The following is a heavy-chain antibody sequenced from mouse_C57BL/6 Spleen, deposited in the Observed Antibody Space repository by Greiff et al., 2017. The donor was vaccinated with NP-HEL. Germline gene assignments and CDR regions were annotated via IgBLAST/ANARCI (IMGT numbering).Heavy chain of an antibody. V-gene: IGHV1-26*01. CDR1: GYTFTDYY. D-gene: IGHD1-1*01. J-gene: IGHJ1*03. CDR3: ARGYYYGSSYVWYFDV. Sequence: VQLQQSGPELVKPGASVKISCKASGYTFTDYYMNWVKQSHGKSLEWIGDINPNNGGTSYNQKFKGKATLTVDKSSSTAYMELRSLTSEDSAVYYCARGYYYGSSYVWYFDVWGTGTTVTVSS. CDR2: INPNNGGT.